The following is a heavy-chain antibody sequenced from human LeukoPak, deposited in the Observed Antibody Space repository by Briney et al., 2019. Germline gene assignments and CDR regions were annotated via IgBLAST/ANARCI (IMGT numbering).Heavy chain of an antibody. V-gene: IGHV3-23*01. J-gene: IGHJ4*02. CDR1: GITLSNYG. D-gene: IGHD3-22*01. CDR2: ISGSGSST. Sequence: GGSLRLSCAVSGITLSNYGMSWVRQAPGKGLEWVAGISGSGSSTNYADSGKGRFSISRDNRKNTLYLQMNSLRVEDTAVYFCAKRGVVIRVILVGFHKEAYYFDSWGQGALVTVSS. CDR3: AKRGVVIRVILVGFHKEAYYFDS.